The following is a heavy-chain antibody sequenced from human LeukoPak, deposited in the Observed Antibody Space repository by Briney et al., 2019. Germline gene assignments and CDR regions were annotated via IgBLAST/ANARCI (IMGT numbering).Heavy chain of an antibody. CDR2: IGGSGGST. CDR3: TKGDDSSTWYTFDI. Sequence: GGSPRHSFSASGITFCRHVMRLVAPAAREGPGWVSTIGGSGGSTYYADSVKGRFTISRDNSKNTLYLQMNSLRDEDTAVYYCTKGDDSSTWYTFDIWGQGTMVTVSS. J-gene: IGHJ3*02. CDR1: GITFCRHV. V-gene: IGHV3-23*01. D-gene: IGHD6-13*01.